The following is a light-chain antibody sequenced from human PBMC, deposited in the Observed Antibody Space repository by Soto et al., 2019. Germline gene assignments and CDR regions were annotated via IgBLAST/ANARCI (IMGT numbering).Light chain of an antibody. CDR1: QSVSSY. J-gene: IGKJ1*01. Sequence: EIVLTQSPATLSLSPGERATLSCRASQSVSSYLAWYQQQPGQAPRLLIYDASNRATGIPARFSGSGSGTDFTLTISSIEPEDFAVYYCQQRSNWPPEVTFGQGTKVEIK. CDR2: DAS. V-gene: IGKV3-11*01. CDR3: QQRSNWPPEVT.